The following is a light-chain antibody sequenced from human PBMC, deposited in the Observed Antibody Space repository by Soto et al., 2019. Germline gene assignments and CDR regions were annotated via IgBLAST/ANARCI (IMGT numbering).Light chain of an antibody. CDR3: QQSFSALFT. CDR2: GAS. J-gene: IGKJ5*01. Sequence: LLIYGASTLQRGVPARFSGSGSGTDFTLSISSRLPEDSATYYCQQSFSALFTFGQGTRLEIK. V-gene: IGKV1-39*01.